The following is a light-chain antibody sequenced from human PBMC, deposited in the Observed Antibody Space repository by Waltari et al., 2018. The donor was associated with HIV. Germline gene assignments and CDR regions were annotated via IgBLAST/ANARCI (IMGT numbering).Light chain of an antibody. CDR2: WTS. CDR1: QSVLYSSNNKNY. CDR3: QQYYSTPYT. J-gene: IGKJ2*01. Sequence: DIVMTQSPDFLAVSLGERATINCKSSQSVLYSSNNKNYLAWYQQKPGQPPKLLIYWTSTRASGVPDRFSGSGSATEFTLTISSLQAEDVAVYYCQQYYSTPYTFGQGTKLQIK. V-gene: IGKV4-1*01.